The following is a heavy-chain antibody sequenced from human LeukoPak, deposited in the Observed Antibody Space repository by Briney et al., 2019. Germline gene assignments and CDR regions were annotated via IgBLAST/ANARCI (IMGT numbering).Heavy chain of an antibody. J-gene: IGHJ5*02. D-gene: IGHD3-10*01. V-gene: IGHV3-30*02. CDR3: ARDPRYYGSGQLNWFDP. CDR2: IRYDGSNK. CDR1: GFTFSSYG. Sequence: PGGSLRLSCAASGFTFSSYGMHWVRQAPGKGLEWVAFIRYDGSNKYYADSVKGRFTISRDNSKNTLYLQMNSLRAEDTAVYYCARDPRYYGSGQLNWFDPWGQGTLVTVSS.